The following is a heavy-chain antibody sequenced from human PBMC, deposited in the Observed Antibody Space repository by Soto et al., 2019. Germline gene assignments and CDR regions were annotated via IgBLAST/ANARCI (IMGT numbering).Heavy chain of an antibody. CDR1: GGSFSGYY. CDR2: INHSGST. Sequence: PSETLSLTCAVYGGSFSGYYWSWIRQPPGKGLEWIGEINHSGSTNYNPSLKSRVTISVDTSKNQFSLKLSSVTAADTAVYYCARRRICYGYYYYGMDVWGQGTTVTVSS. D-gene: IGHD2-8*01. CDR3: ARRRICYGYYYYGMDV. V-gene: IGHV4-34*01. J-gene: IGHJ6*02.